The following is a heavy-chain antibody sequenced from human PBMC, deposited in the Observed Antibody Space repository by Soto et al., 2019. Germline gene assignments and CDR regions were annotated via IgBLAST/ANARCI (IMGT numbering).Heavy chain of an antibody. J-gene: IGHJ4*01. CDR1: GFSLSTSGVG. D-gene: IGHD5-12*01. V-gene: IGHV2-5*02. CDR3: AHRRDPRMATNAFDY. Sequence: QITLKESGPTLVKPTQTLTLTCTFSGFSLSTSGVGVGWIRQPPGKALEWLALIYWDDDKRYSPSLKSRLTITKDTSKNQVVLTMTNMDPVDTATYYCAHRRDPRMATNAFDYWGHGTLVTVSS. CDR2: IYWDDDK.